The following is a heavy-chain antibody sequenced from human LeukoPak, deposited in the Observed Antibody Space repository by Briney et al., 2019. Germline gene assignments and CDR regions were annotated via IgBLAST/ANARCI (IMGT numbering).Heavy chain of an antibody. V-gene: IGHV3-74*01. D-gene: IGHD3-10*01. CDR2: IRGDGYDT. Sequence: GGSLRLSCTASGFRFSGFWMHWVRQAPGKGLVWVSRIRGDGYDTNYADSVKGRFTISRDNAQNTLYLQMNSLRAEDTAVYYCASDRVLGSGSLDSWGQGTLVTVSS. CDR3: ASDRVLGSGSLDS. J-gene: IGHJ4*02. CDR1: GFRFSGFW.